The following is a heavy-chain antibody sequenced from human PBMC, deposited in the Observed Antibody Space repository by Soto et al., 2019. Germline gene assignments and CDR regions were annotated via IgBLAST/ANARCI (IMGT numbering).Heavy chain of an antibody. CDR2: INHSGST. Sequence: SETLSLTCAVYGGSFSGYYWSWIRQPPGKGLEWIGEINHSGSTNYNPSLKSRVTISVDTSKNQFSLKLSSVTAADTAVYYCARSCSSTSCQECDYYYYYMDVWGKGTTVTVSS. CDR1: GGSFSGYY. D-gene: IGHD2-2*01. CDR3: ARSCSSTSCQECDYYYYYMDV. V-gene: IGHV4-34*01. J-gene: IGHJ6*03.